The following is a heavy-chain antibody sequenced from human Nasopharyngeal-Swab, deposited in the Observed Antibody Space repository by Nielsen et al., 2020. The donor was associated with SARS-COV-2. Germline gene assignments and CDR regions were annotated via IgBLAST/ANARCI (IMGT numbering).Heavy chain of an antibody. CDR2: IYYDGNT. V-gene: IGHV4-39*01. Sequence: WIRQPPGKGLQHIGSIYYDGNTYYDPSLKGRLTISVDTSRDQFSLKLSSVTAADTAIYFCARQQEGYYYYYGRDVWGQGTPVTVSS. J-gene: IGHJ6*02. CDR3: ARQQEGYYYYYGRDV.